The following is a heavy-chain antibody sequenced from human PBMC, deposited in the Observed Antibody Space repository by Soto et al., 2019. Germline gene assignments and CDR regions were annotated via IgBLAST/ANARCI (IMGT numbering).Heavy chain of an antibody. CDR1: GYTFTSYD. D-gene: IGHD3-3*01. CDR2: MNPNSGNT. V-gene: IGHV1-8*01. CDR3: ARGNYDFWSGNSYYFDY. Sequence: VASVKVSCKASGYTFTSYDINWVRQATGQGLEWMGWMNPNSGNTGYALKFQGRVTMTRNTSISTAYMELSSLRSEDTAVYYCARGNYDFWSGNSYYFDYWGQGTLVTVSS. J-gene: IGHJ4*02.